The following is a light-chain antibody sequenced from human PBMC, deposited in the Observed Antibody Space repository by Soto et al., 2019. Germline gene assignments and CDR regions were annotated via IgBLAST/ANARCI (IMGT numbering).Light chain of an antibody. CDR2: DND. CDR1: NSNIGSNS. V-gene: IGLV1-51*01. J-gene: IGLJ2*01. CDR3: GTWDSSLDAGV. Sequence: QSVLTQPPSVSAAPGQKVTISCSGSNSNIGSNSVSWYQQLPGTAPKLLIYDNDKRPSEIPDPFSGYRSGTSATLGLAGLQTGDEADYYCGTWDSSLDAGVFGGGTKLTVL.